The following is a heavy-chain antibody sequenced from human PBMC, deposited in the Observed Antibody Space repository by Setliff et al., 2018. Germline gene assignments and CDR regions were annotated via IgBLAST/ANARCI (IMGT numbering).Heavy chain of an antibody. CDR2: VYPGDSDT. V-gene: IGHV5-51*01. D-gene: IGHD6-19*01. J-gene: IGHJ6*03. CDR1: GNNFTRSW. Sequence: PGESLKISCQGSGNNFTRSWMAWVRQKPGKGLEWMGIVYPGDSDTRYNPSFQGQVTISADKSISTAYLQWSSLKASDTAMYYCARQIGSSLSHFYYYMDVWGKGTTVTVS. CDR3: ARQIGSSLSHFYYYMDV.